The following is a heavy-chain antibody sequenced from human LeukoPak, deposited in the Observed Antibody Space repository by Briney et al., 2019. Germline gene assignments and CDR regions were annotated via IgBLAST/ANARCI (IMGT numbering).Heavy chain of an antibody. J-gene: IGHJ6*04. V-gene: IGHV1-46*01. CDR3: ARDGGYCSGDSCSTFYYYGMDV. D-gene: IGHD2-15*01. CDR2: INPSGGST. Sequence: AAVKDSCKAPGYTLTSYFMHSVRQAPGQGLEWMGIINPSGGSTNYAQKLRGRVTTTRETSTSTVYMELSSLRSEDTDVYYCARDGGYCSGDSCSTFYYYGMDVWGKGTTVTVSS. CDR1: GYTLTSYF.